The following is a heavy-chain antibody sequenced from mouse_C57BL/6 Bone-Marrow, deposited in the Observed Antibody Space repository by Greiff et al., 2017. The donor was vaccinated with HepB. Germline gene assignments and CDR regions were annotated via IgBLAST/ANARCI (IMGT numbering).Heavy chain of an antibody. J-gene: IGHJ3*01. CDR3: ARMGSWFAY. D-gene: IGHD3-1*01. CDR1: GYSFTGYY. Sequence: VQLQQSGPELVKPGASVKISCKASGYSFTGYYMNWVKQSPEKSLEWIGEINPSTGGTTYNQKFKAKATLTVDKSSSPAYMQLKSLTSEDSEVYYCARMGSWFAYWGQGTLVTVSA. CDR2: INPSTGGT. V-gene: IGHV1-42*01.